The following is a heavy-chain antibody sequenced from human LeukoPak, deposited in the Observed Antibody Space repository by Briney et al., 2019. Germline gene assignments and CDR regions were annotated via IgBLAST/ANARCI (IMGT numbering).Heavy chain of an antibody. D-gene: IGHD6-13*01. Sequence: MGIIYPGDSDTRYSPSFQGQVTISADKSISTAYLQWSSLKASDTAMYYCASAIAAAGPFDYWGQGTLVTVSS. V-gene: IGHV5-51*01. J-gene: IGHJ4*02. CDR3: ASAIAAAGPFDY. CDR2: IYPGDSDT.